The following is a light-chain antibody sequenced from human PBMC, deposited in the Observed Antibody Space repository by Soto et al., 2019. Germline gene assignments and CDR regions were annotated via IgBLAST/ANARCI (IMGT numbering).Light chain of an antibody. J-gene: IGKJ2*01. V-gene: IGKV1-5*03. Sequence: DIQMTQSPSTLSASVGDRVTITCRASQSISSWLAWYQQKPGKAPKLLIYKASSLESGVPSRFSGSGSATEFTLTINSLQPDDFATYYCHQYSTYFVTFGQGTKLEIK. CDR2: KAS. CDR3: HQYSTYFVT. CDR1: QSISSW.